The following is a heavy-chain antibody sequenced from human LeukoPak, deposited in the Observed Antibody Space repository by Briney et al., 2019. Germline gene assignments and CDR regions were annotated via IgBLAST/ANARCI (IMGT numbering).Heavy chain of an antibody. CDR3: ARRWLVVNCFDY. Sequence: SVKVSCKASGGTFSSYAISWVRQAPGQGLEWMGGIIPIFGTANYAQKFQGRVTITADKSTSTAYMELSSLRSEDTAVYYCARRWLVVNCFDYWGQGTLVTVSS. V-gene: IGHV1-69*06. CDR1: GGTFSSYA. CDR2: IIPIFGTA. D-gene: IGHD6-19*01. J-gene: IGHJ4*02.